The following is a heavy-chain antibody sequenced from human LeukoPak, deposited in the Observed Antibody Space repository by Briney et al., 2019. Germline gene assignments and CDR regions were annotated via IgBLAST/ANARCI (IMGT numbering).Heavy chain of an antibody. J-gene: IGHJ4*02. CDR1: GGSFSGYY. D-gene: IGHD6-19*01. Sequence: PSETLSLTCAVYGGSFSGYYWSWIRQPPGKGLEWIGEMNHSGSTNYNPSLKSRVTISVDTSKNQFSLKLSSVTAADTAVYYCAEISSGWYFDYWGQGTLVTVSS. CDR2: MNHSGST. V-gene: IGHV4-34*01. CDR3: AEISSGWYFDY.